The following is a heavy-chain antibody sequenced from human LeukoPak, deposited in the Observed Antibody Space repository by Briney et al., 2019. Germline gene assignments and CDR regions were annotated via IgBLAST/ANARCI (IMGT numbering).Heavy chain of an antibody. D-gene: IGHD4-17*01. Sequence: SETLSLTCTVSGDSITSYFWSWIRQPPGKGLEWVGYIFYSGITNYNPSLKRRVTISVDTSKKQFSLKLSSVTAADTAVYYCAKTNYGDYVHFDPWGQGTLVTVSS. CDR2: IFYSGIT. CDR3: AKTNYGDYVHFDP. J-gene: IGHJ5*02. CDR1: GDSITSYF. V-gene: IGHV4-59*12.